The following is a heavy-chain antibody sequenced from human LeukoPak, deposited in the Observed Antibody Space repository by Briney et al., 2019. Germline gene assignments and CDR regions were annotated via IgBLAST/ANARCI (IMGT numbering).Heavy chain of an antibody. V-gene: IGHV4-59*01. Sequence: SETLSLTCTVSGGSISSYYWSWIRQPPGKGREGLGYIYYSGSTNYNPSLKSRVTISVDTSKNQFSLKLSSVTAADTAVYYCARESNGEMATTYFDYWGQGTLVTVSS. CDR3: ARESNGEMATTYFDY. CDR1: GGSISSYY. D-gene: IGHD5-24*01. J-gene: IGHJ4*02. CDR2: IYYSGST.